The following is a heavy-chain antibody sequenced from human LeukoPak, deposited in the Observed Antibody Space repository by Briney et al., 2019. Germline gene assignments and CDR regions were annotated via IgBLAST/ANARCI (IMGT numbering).Heavy chain of an antibody. CDR1: GGSISSYY. J-gene: IGHJ4*02. D-gene: IGHD3-10*01. V-gene: IGHV4-59*01. CDR2: IYYSGNT. Sequence: SETLSLTCTVSGGSISSYYWSWIRQPPGKGLELIGYIYYSGNTNYNPSLKSRVTISIDTSKKQFSLKMTCVSAADTAVYYCAREQISMIRGFDNWGQGTLVTVSS. CDR3: AREQISMIRGFDN.